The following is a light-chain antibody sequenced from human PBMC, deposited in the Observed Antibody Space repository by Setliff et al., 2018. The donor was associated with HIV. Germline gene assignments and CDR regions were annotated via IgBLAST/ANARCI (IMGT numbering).Light chain of an antibody. CDR1: SSNIGAGYD. CDR3: QSYDSSHVV. V-gene: IGLV1-40*01. J-gene: IGLJ2*01. Sequence: QSALTQPPSVSGAPGQRVTISCTGTSSNIGAGYDVHWYQHLPGIAPKLLIYGNYYRPSGVPDRFSGSKSATSASLAITGLQAEDEADYYCQSYDSSHVVFGGGTKVTVL. CDR2: GNY.